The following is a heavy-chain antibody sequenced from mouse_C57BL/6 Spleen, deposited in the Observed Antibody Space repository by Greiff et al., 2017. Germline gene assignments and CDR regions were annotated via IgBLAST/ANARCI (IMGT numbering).Heavy chain of an antibody. CDR3: ARSYYGSRGDFEV. J-gene: IGHJ1*03. CDR2: IDPSDSET. CDR1: GYTFTSYW. Sequence: VQLQQPGAELVRPGSSVKLSCKASGYTFTSYWMHWVKQRPIQGLEWIGNIDPSDSETHYNQKFKDKATLTVDKSSSTAYMQLSSLTSEDSAVYYCARSYYGSRGDFEVWGTGTTVTVSS. D-gene: IGHD1-1*01. V-gene: IGHV1-52*01.